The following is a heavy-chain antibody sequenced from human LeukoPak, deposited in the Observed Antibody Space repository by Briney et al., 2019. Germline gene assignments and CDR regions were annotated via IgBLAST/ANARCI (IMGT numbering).Heavy chain of an antibody. CDR3: ASSGSYFYYYFDY. Sequence: SETLSLTCTVSGGSISSGDYYWSWIRQPPGKGLKWIGYIYYSGSTYYNPSLKSRVTISVDTSKNQFSLKLSSVTAADTAVYYCASSGSYFYYYFDYWGQGTLVTVSS. D-gene: IGHD1-26*01. CDR2: IYYSGST. V-gene: IGHV4-30-4*01. CDR1: GGSISSGDYY. J-gene: IGHJ4*02.